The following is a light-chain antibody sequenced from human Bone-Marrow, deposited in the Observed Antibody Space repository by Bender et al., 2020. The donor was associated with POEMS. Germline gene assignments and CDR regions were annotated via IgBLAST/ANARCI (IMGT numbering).Light chain of an antibody. Sequence: SYEVTQPPSVSVSPGQTASITCSGDDLGDKYVAWYQQKPGQSPVLVIYQDTKRPSGIPERFSGSNSGNTATLTITGTQALDEADYYCQAWDSSNRVLGGGTKLTVL. CDR2: QDT. J-gene: IGLJ3*02. V-gene: IGLV3-1*01. CDR3: QAWDSSNRV. CDR1: DLGDKY.